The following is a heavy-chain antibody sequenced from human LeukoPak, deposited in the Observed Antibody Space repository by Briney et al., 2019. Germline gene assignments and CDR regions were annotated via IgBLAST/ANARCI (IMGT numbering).Heavy chain of an antibody. Sequence: GGSLRLSCAASGFTFSSYGMHWVRQAPGKGLEWVAFIRYDGSNKYYADSVKGRFTTSRDNSKNTLYLQMNSLRAEDTAVYYCAKDPIRTMVRGVPTGYWGQGTLVTVSS. V-gene: IGHV3-30*02. J-gene: IGHJ4*02. CDR3: AKDPIRTMVRGVPTGY. D-gene: IGHD3-10*01. CDR2: IRYDGSNK. CDR1: GFTFSSYG.